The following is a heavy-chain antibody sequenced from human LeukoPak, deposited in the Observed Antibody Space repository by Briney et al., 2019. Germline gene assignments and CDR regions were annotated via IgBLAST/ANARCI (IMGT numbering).Heavy chain of an antibody. Sequence: GGSLRLSCAVSGFTFKKYSMHWVRQAPGKGLEWVAVISYDGTNKDYADSVKGRFTISRDNSKNTVYLQMSSLRGDDTAVYYCARGDPLKGTRVFYYHGMDVWGQGTTVTVSS. CDR2: ISYDGTNK. CDR3: ARGDPLKGTRVFYYHGMDV. D-gene: IGHD3-10*01. V-gene: IGHV3-30-3*01. J-gene: IGHJ6*02. CDR1: GFTFKKYS.